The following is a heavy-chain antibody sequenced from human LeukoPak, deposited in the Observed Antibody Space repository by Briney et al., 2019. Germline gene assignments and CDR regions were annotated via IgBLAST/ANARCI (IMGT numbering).Heavy chain of an antibody. CDR3: ARPSHQTMIEDV. V-gene: IGHV4-39*01. CDR1: GGSISSSSYY. CDR2: IYYSGST. D-gene: IGHD3-22*01. Sequence: ETLSLTCTVSGGSISSSSYYWGWVRQPPGKGLEWIGSIYYSGSTYYNPSLKSRVTISEDTSKNQFSLKLSSVTAADTAVYYCARPSHQTMIEDVWGQGTLVTVSS. J-gene: IGHJ4*02.